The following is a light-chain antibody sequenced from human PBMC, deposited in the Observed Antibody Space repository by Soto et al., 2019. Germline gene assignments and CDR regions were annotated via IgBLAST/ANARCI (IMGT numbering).Light chain of an antibody. CDR2: EVS. Sequence: QSVLTQPPSASGSPGQSVTISCTGTSSDVGGYNYVSWYQQHPGKAPKLMIYEVSKRPSGVHDRFSGSKSGNTASLTVSGLQAEDEADYYCSSYADSNNPYVFGTGTKLTVL. V-gene: IGLV2-8*01. CDR3: SSYADSNNPYV. CDR1: SSDVGGYNY. J-gene: IGLJ1*01.